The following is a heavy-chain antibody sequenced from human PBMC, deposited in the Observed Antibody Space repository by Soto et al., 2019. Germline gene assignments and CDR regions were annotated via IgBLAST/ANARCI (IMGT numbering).Heavy chain of an antibody. V-gene: IGHV1-2*04. J-gene: IGHJ4*02. CDR2: ITPSSGSA. Sequence: QVQLVQSGAEVKVPGASVKVSCKTSGYIFTDYYLHWLRQAPVQGLEWMGWITPSSGSAHSAQKFQGWVTMTRDRSMSKASRELTRLASDDSAVYYCARGYSSSGVLDFWVQGTLVTVSS. CDR1: GYIFTDYY. D-gene: IGHD3-10*01. CDR3: ARGYSSSGVLDF.